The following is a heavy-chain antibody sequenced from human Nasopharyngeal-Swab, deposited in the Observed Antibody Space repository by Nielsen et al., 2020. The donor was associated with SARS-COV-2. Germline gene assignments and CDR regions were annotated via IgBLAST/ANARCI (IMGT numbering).Heavy chain of an antibody. CDR3: AKEGATGWFDP. CDR1: GVSITSQY. CDR2: ISHNSGT. V-gene: IGHV4-59*11. J-gene: IGHJ5*02. Sequence: GSLRLSCTVSGVSITSQYWSWIWQPPGKGLEWIGYISHNSGTSYNPSLKSRVTMFMDTSKNQFSLRLRSVTAADTAVYYCAKEGATGWFDPCGQGTLVTVSS.